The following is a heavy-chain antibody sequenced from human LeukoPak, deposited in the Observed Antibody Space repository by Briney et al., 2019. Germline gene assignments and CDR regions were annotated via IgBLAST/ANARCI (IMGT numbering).Heavy chain of an antibody. J-gene: IGHJ3*02. Sequence: ASVKVSCEASGYTFTSYYMHWMRQAPRQGLEWMGIINPSGGSTSYAQKFQGRVTMTRDTSTSTVYMELSSLRSEDTAVYYCARANYYYDSSGYLPDAFDIWGQGTMVTVSS. D-gene: IGHD3-22*01. V-gene: IGHV1-46*01. CDR2: INPSGGST. CDR1: GYTFTSYY. CDR3: ARANYYYDSSGYLPDAFDI.